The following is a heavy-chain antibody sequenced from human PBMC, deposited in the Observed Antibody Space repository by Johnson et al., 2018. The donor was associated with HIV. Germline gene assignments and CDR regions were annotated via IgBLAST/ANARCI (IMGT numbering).Heavy chain of an antibody. J-gene: IGHJ3*02. V-gene: IGHV3-30*14. CDR3: ARDNRGRNDAFDI. CDR2: ISYDGSNK. Sequence: QVQLVESGGGVVQPGRSLRLSCAASGFTFSSYAMHWVRQAPGKGLEWVAVISYDGSNKYYSDSVKGLFTISRDNSKNTLYLQMNSLRAGDTAVYYCARDNRGRNDAFDIWGQGTMVTVSS. CDR1: GFTFSSYA. D-gene: IGHD2-15*01.